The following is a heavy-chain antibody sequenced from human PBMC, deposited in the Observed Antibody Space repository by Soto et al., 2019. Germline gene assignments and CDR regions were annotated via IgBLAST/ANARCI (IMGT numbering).Heavy chain of an antibody. V-gene: IGHV3-23*01. CDR3: AKYPQMFRGVIIGDLIYYFDY. D-gene: IGHD3-10*01. CDR2: ISGSGGST. Sequence: GGSLRLSCAASGFTFSSYAMSWVRQAPGKGLEWVSAISGSGGSTYYADSVKGRFTISRDNSKNTLYLQMNSLIAEDTAVYYCAKYPQMFRGVIIGDLIYYFDYWGQGTLVTVSS. J-gene: IGHJ4*02. CDR1: GFTFSSYA.